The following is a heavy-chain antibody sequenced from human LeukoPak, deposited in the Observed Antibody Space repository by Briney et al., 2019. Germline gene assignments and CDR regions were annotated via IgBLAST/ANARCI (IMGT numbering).Heavy chain of an antibody. J-gene: IGHJ4*02. CDR2: ISYDGSNK. Sequence: GSLRLSCAASGFTFSSYAMHWVRQAPGKGLEWVAVISYDGSNKYYADSVKGRFTISRDNSKNTLYLQMNSLRAEDTAVYYCARAISEPYDILTGYFDYWGQGTLVTVSS. D-gene: IGHD3-9*01. V-gene: IGHV3-30-3*01. CDR3: ARAISEPYDILTGYFDY. CDR1: GFTFSSYA.